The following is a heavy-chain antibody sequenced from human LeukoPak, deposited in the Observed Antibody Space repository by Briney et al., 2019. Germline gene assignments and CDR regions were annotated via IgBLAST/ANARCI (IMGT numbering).Heavy chain of an antibody. CDR3: TSQTDMIVAPRTFNY. Sequence: GGSLRLSCAASGLMFSDSAIHWVRQASGRGLEGVGRIRSKPNNYATTYPASVTGRFTISRDDSKNTAYLQMNGLQSEDTAVYFCTSQTDMIVAPRTFNYWGQGTLVTVSS. CDR1: GLMFSDSA. CDR2: IRSKPNNYAT. J-gene: IGHJ4*02. V-gene: IGHV3-73*01. D-gene: IGHD5-12*01.